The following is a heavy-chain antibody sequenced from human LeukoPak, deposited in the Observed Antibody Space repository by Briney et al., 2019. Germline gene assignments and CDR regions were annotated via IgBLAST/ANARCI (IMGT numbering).Heavy chain of an antibody. CDR1: GGSISSYY. CDR3: ARVERGIAARPFFDY. J-gene: IGHJ4*02. D-gene: IGHD6-6*01. V-gene: IGHV4-59*01. CDR2: IYYSGST. Sequence: PSETLSLTCTVSGGSISSYYWSWIRQPPGKGLEWIGYIYYSGSTNYNPSLKSRVTISVDTSKNQFSLKLSSVTAADTAVYYCARVERGIAARPFFDYWGQGTLVTVSS.